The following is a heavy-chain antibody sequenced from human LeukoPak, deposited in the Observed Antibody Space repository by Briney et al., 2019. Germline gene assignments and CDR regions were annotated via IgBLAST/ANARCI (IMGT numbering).Heavy chain of an antibody. Sequence: SETLSLTCTVSGGSISSSYSYWGWIRQPPGKGLEWIGNIYYSGSTYYSPSLTSRVTVSVDTSENQFSLKLSSMTAADTAVYYCARVGGDYSYYYMDVWGKGTSVTVSS. CDR3: ARVGGDYSYYYMDV. D-gene: IGHD2-21*01. CDR2: IYYSGST. V-gene: IGHV4-39*07. J-gene: IGHJ6*03. CDR1: GGSISSSYSY.